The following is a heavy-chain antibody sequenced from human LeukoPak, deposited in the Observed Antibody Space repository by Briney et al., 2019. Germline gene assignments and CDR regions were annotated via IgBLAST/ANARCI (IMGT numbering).Heavy chain of an antibody. CDR2: ISSSSSYI. V-gene: IGHV3-21*01. CDR1: GFTSSSYS. CDR3: ARDWGTAMGSNWFDP. D-gene: IGHD5-18*01. J-gene: IGHJ5*02. Sequence: GGSPRLSCAASGFTSSSYSMNWVRQAPGKGLEWVSSISSSSSYIYYADSVKGRFTISRDNAKNSLYLQTNSLRAEDTAVYYCARDWGTAMGSNWFDPWGQGTLVTVSS.